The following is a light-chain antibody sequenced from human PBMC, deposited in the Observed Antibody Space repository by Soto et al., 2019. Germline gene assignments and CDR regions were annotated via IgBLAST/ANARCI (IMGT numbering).Light chain of an antibody. CDR1: QSISSSF. CDR2: GAS. J-gene: IGKJ5*01. V-gene: IGKV3-20*01. Sequence: ILLTQSPGILSLSAAERASLSCGASQSISSSFLAWYQQQPGQAPRLLIFGASSRAMGIPDGLSGSGSGTDFTLTISRLEPEDFAVYYCQQYDNSPITFGQGTRL. CDR3: QQYDNSPIT.